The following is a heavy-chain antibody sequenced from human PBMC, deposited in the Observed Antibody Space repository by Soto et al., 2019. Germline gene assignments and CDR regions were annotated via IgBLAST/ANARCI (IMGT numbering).Heavy chain of an antibody. V-gene: IGHV3-23*01. Sequence: GGSLRLSCAASGFTFSSYAMSWVRQAPGKGLEWVSAISGSGGSTYYADSVKGRFTISRDNSKNTLYLQMNSLRAEDTAVYYCAKNGNGYYYYGMDVWGQGTTVTVSS. J-gene: IGHJ6*02. CDR1: GFTFSSYA. D-gene: IGHD2-8*01. CDR2: ISGSGGST. CDR3: AKNGNGYYYYGMDV.